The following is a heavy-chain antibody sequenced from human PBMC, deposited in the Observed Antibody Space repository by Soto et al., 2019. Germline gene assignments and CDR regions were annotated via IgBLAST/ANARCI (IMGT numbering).Heavy chain of an antibody. CDR2: FYSSESI. D-gene: IGHD3-22*01. Sequence: SETLSLTCSVSGGSISGYHRNWIRQPAGKGLEWIGRFYSSESINYNPSLKSRVTMSVETSKNQFSLQMRSVSVADTAVYYCVRDSSGMAPDGFDIWGQGTMVTVSS. V-gene: IGHV4-4*07. CDR3: VRDSSGMAPDGFDI. CDR1: GGSISGYH. J-gene: IGHJ3*02.